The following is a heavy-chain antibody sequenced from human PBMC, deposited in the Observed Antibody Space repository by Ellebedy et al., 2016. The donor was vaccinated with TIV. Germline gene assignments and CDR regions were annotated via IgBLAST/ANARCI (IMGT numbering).Heavy chain of an antibody. Sequence: SETLSLXXTVSGDFISDGGYYWTWIRQHPGKGLEWIGYIYYSGSTYYNPSLKSRVTISVDTSKNQFSLKLSSVTAADTAVYYCARALGAIDYWGQGTLVTVSS. CDR1: GDFISDGGYY. D-gene: IGHD3-3*02. V-gene: IGHV4-31*03. CDR2: IYYSGST. CDR3: ARALGAIDY. J-gene: IGHJ4*02.